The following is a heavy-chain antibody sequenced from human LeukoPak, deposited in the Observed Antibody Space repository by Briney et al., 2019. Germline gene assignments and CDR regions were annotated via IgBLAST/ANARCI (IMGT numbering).Heavy chain of an antibody. CDR2: IRYDGSNK. V-gene: IGHV3-30*02. CDR3: AKDKHYYDSSGYYFDY. CDR1: GFTFSSYG. Sequence: SGGSLRLSCAASGFTFSSYGMHWVRQAPGKGLEWVAFIRYDGSNKYYADSVKGRFTISRDNSKNTLYLQMNSLRAEDTAVYYCAKDKHYYDSSGYYFDYWGQGTLVTVSS. J-gene: IGHJ4*02. D-gene: IGHD3-22*01.